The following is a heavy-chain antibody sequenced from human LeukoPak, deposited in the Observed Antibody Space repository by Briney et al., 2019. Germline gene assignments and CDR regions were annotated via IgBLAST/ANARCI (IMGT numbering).Heavy chain of an antibody. D-gene: IGHD1-26*01. CDR1: GFTFSNYW. CDR3: AREGARTSLDY. Sequence: GGSLRLSCAASGFTFSNYWMSWVRQAPGKGLEWVANIKQDGSEKYYVDSVKGRFTISRDNAKNSLYLQMNSLRAEDTAVYYCAREGARTSLDYWGQGTLVTVSS. V-gene: IGHV3-7*03. CDR2: IKQDGSEK. J-gene: IGHJ4*02.